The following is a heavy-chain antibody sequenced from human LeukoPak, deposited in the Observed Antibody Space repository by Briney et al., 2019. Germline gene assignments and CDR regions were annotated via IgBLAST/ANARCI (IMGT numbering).Heavy chain of an antibody. J-gene: IGHJ3*02. Sequence: GGSLRLSCAASGFTFSSYWMSWVRQAPGKGLEWVANIKQDGSEKYYVDSVKGRFTISRDNAKNPLYLQMNSLRAEDTAVYYCAREGYYDSGGAFDIWGQGTMVTVSS. CDR2: IKQDGSEK. V-gene: IGHV3-7*01. D-gene: IGHD3-22*01. CDR1: GFTFSSYW. CDR3: AREGYYDSGGAFDI.